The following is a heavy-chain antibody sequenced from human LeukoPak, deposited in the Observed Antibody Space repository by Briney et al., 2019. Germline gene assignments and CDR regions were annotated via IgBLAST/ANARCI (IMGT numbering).Heavy chain of an antibody. D-gene: IGHD5-18*01. CDR3: AKPDRRGYSYGYVENDY. J-gene: IGHJ4*02. Sequence: GGSLRLSCAASGFTFSSYAMSWVRQAPGKGLEWVSAISGSGGSTYYADSVKGRFTISRDNSKNTLYLQMNSLRAEDTAVYYCAKPDRRGYSYGYVENDYWGQGTLVTVSS. V-gene: IGHV3-23*01. CDR2: ISGSGGST. CDR1: GFTFSSYA.